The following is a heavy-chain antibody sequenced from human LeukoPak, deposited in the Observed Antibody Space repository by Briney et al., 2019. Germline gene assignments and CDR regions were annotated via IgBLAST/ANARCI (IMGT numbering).Heavy chain of an antibody. V-gene: IGHV1-69*13. D-gene: IGHD6-19*01. Sequence: GASVKVSCKASGGTFSSYAISWVRQAPGQGLEWMGGIIPIFGTANYAQKFQGRVTITADESTSTAYMELSSLRPEDTAVYYCARVESRPPPYSSGWYGPDYWGQGTLVTVSS. CDR1: GGTFSSYA. J-gene: IGHJ4*02. CDR2: IIPIFGTA. CDR3: ARVESRPPPYSSGWYGPDY.